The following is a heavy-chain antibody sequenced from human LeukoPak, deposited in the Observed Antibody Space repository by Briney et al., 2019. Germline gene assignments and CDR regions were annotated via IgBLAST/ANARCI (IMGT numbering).Heavy chain of an antibody. CDR3: ARGRQYCSSTTCYLSSWYDV. J-gene: IGHJ5*02. D-gene: IGHD2-2*01. Sequence: SETLSLTCAVYGGSFSGYYWSWIRQPPGKGLEWIGEINHSGSTNYNPSLKSRVTISVDTSKNQFSLKLTSVTAADTAVYYCARGRQYCSSTTCYLSSWYDVWGQGTLVPVSS. CDR2: INHSGST. V-gene: IGHV4-34*01. CDR1: GGSFSGYY.